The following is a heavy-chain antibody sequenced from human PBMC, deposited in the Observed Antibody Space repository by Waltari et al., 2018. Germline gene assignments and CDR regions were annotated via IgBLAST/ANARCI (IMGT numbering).Heavy chain of an antibody. J-gene: IGHJ4*02. CDR3: ARGGRMVYAMHYFDY. CDR2: INHSGST. V-gene: IGHV4-34*01. D-gene: IGHD2-8*01. CDR1: GGSFSGYY. Sequence: QVQLQQWGAGLLKPSETLSLTCAVYGGSFSGYYWSWIRQPPGKGLEWIGEINHSGSTNYNPSLKSRGTISVDTSKNQFSLKLSSVTAADTAVYYCARGGRMVYAMHYFDYWGQGTLVTVSS.